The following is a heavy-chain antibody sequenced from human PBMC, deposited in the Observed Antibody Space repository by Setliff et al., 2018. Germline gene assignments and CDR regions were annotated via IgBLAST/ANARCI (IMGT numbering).Heavy chain of an antibody. D-gene: IGHD3-10*01. CDR3: RLWFEETLRDY. Sequence: PGGSLRLSCAASGFSFSDYYMSWVRQAPGKGLEWLSVAYSNGATNYADSVKGRFIISRDNSKNTLYLQMNSLRGEDTALYYCRLWFEETLRDYWGKGTLVTVSS. CDR2: AYSNGAT. CDR1: GFSFSDYY. V-gene: IGHV3-53*01. J-gene: IGHJ4*02.